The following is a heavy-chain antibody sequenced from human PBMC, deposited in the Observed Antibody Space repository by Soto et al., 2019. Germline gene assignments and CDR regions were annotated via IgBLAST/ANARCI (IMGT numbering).Heavy chain of an antibody. Sequence: SETLSLTCIVSGGSISSSSYYWGWIRQPPGKGLEWIGSIYYSGSTYYNPSLKSRVTISVDTSKNQFSLKQTSVTAADTAVYYCARQIRDQSYSTGWSYFQHWGQGTLVTVSS. V-gene: IGHV4-39*01. CDR1: GGSISSSSYY. CDR3: ARQIRDQSYSTGWSYFQH. D-gene: IGHD6-19*01. J-gene: IGHJ1*01. CDR2: IYYSGST.